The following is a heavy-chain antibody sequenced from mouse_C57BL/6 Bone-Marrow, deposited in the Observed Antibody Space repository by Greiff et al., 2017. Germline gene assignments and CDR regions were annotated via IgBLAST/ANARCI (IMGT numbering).Heavy chain of an antibody. J-gene: IGHJ3*01. CDR1: GFTFSSYA. Sequence: EVHLVESGGGLVKPGGSLKLSCAASGFTFSSYAMSWVRQTPEKRLEWVATISDGGSYTYYPDNVKGRFTISRDNAKNNLYLQMSHLKSEDTAMYYCARDPPYYYGSSYAHFYWGQGTLVTVSA. CDR2: ISDGGSYT. D-gene: IGHD1-1*01. CDR3: ARDPPYYYGSSYAHFY. V-gene: IGHV5-4*01.